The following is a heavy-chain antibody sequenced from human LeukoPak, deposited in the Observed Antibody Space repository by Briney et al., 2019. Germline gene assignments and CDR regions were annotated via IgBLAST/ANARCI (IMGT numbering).Heavy chain of an antibody. V-gene: IGHV4-34*01. CDR1: GGSFSGYY. Sequence: SETLSLTCTVSGGSFSGYYWSWIRQPPGKGLEWIGEINHSGSTNYNPSLKSRVTISVDTSKNQFSLKLSSVTAADTAVYYCARSHTVAGFDYWGQGTLVTVSS. J-gene: IGHJ4*02. CDR3: ARSHTVAGFDY. CDR2: INHSGST. D-gene: IGHD4-23*01.